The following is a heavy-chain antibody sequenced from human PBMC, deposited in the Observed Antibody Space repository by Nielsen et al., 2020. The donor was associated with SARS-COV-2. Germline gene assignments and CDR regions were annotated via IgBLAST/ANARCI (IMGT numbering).Heavy chain of an antibody. CDR3: ARAPVNYDFWSGYSDYFDY. CDR2: ISYDGNNK. D-gene: IGHD3-3*01. Sequence: RQPPGKGLEWVAVISYDGNNKYYADSVKGRFTISRDNSKNTLYLQMNSLRAEDTAVYYCARAPVNYDFWSGYSDYFDYWGQGTLVTVSS. J-gene: IGHJ4*02. V-gene: IGHV3-33*05.